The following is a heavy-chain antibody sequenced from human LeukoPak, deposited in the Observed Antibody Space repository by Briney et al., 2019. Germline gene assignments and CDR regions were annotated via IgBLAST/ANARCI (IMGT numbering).Heavy chain of an antibody. Sequence: GGSLRLSCAASEFTFSSYWMSWVRQAPGKGLEWVANIKQDGSEKYYVDSVKGRFTISRDNAKNSLYLQMNSLRAEDTAVYYCARSGPLEPSDYWGQGTLVTVSS. CDR1: EFTFSSYW. V-gene: IGHV3-7*01. CDR3: ARSGPLEPSDY. J-gene: IGHJ4*02. D-gene: IGHD1-1*01. CDR2: IKQDGSEK.